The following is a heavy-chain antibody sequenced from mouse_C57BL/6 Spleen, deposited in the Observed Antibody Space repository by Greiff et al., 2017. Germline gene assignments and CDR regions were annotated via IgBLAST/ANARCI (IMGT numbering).Heavy chain of an antibody. D-gene: IGHD1-1*01. V-gene: IGHV5-4*01. CDR1: GFTFSSYA. CDR2: ISDGGSYT. J-gene: IGHJ1*03. CDR3: ARDNYGSSSRDWYFDV. Sequence: DVKLVESGGGLVKPGGSLKLSCAASGFTFSSYAMSWVRQTPEKRLEWVATISDGGSYTYYPDNVKGRFTISRDNAKNNLYLQMSHLKSEDTAMYYCARDNYGSSSRDWYFDVWGTGTTVTVSS.